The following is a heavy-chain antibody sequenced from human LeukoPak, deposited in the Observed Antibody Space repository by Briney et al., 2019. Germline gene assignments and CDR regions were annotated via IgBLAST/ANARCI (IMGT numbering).Heavy chain of an antibody. CDR1: GGSISIYY. CDR3: ARATYISGSLDY. D-gene: IGHD3-10*01. V-gene: IGHV4-59*01. J-gene: IGHJ4*02. Sequence: SETLSLTCSVSGGSISIYYWSWIRQPAGKGLEYIGYLYYSGSTNYNPSLKSRVTISVDTSKNQFSLKLSSVTAADTAVYYCARATYISGSLDYWGQGTLVTVSA. CDR2: LYYSGST.